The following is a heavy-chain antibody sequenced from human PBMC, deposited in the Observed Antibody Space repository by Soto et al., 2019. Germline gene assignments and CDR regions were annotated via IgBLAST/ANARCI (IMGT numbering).Heavy chain of an antibody. V-gene: IGHV3-23*01. Sequence: PGGSLRLSCAASGFTFSSYAMSWVRQAPGKGLEWVSAISGSGGSTYYADSVKGRFTISRDNSKNTLYLQMNSLRAEDTAVYYCAKGEKKAQWLAKYYYYYGMDVWGQGTTVTVSS. D-gene: IGHD6-19*01. CDR1: GFTFSSYA. J-gene: IGHJ6*02. CDR2: ISGSGGST. CDR3: AKGEKKAQWLAKYYYYYGMDV.